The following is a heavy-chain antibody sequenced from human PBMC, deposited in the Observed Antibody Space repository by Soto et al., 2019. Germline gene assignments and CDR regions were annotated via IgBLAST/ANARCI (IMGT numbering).Heavy chain of an antibody. D-gene: IGHD3-3*01. Sequence: SETLSLTCAVSGRSISSGGYSWSWFRQPPGEGLEWIGYIYHSGSTYYNPSLKSRVTISVDRSKNQFSLKLSSVTAADTAVYYCARGIKDYDFWSGYYFDYWGQGTLVTVSS. CDR2: IYHSGST. V-gene: IGHV4-30-2*01. J-gene: IGHJ4*02. CDR1: GRSISSGGYS. CDR3: ARGIKDYDFWSGYYFDY.